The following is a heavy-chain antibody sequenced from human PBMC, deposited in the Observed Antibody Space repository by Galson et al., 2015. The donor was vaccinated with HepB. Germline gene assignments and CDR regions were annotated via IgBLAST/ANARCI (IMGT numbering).Heavy chain of an antibody. Sequence: SVKVSCKASGYSFTTYYMHWVRQAPGQGLEWMGWISAYNGNTNYAQKLQGRVTMTTDTSTSTAYMELRSLRSDDTAVYYCARGVGDPLDYWGQGTLVTVSS. CDR2: ISAYNGNT. CDR3: ARGVGDPLDY. D-gene: IGHD4-17*01. CDR1: GYSFTTYY. V-gene: IGHV1-18*04. J-gene: IGHJ4*02.